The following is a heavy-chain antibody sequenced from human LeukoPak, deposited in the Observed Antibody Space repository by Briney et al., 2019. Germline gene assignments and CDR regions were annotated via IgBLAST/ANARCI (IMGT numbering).Heavy chain of an antibody. V-gene: IGHV3-21*01. CDR2: ISSSNDYI. CDR1: GFLFSSYT. Sequence: GGSLRLSCAASGFLFSSYTMNWVRQAPGKGLQWASSISSSNDYIYYADSVKGRFTISRDNAKNTLNLQMNSLRAEDTAVYYCARDKKSGESSEIDYWGQGTLVTVSS. D-gene: IGHD3-10*01. CDR3: ARDKKSGESSEIDY. J-gene: IGHJ4*02.